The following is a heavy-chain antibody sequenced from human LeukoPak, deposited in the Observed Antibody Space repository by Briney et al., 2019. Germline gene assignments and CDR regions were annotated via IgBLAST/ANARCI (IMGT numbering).Heavy chain of an antibody. CDR3: AGKDVDTAIPDYYNYYMDV. CDR1: GYTFTSYD. V-gene: IGHV1-8*03. J-gene: IGHJ6*03. D-gene: IGHD5-18*01. Sequence: ASVKVSCKASGYTFTSYDINWVRQATGQGLEWMGWMNPNSGNTGYAQKFQGRVTITRNTSISTAYMELSSLRSEDTAVYYCAGKDVDTAIPDYYNYYMDVWGKGTTVTISS. CDR2: MNPNSGNT.